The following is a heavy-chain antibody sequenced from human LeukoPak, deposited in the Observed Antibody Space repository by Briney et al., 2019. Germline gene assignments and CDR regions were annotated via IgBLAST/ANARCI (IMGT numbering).Heavy chain of an antibody. D-gene: IGHD3-3*01. V-gene: IGHV1-46*01. J-gene: IGHJ4*02. CDR2: INPSGGST. CDR3: ARDTDDFPDY. Sequence: ASVKVSCKASGYTFTSYYMHWVRQASGQGLEWMGIINPSGGSTSCAQKFQGRVTMTRDMSTSTVYMELSSLRSEDTAVYYCARDTDDFPDYWGQGTLVTVSS. CDR1: GYTFTSYY.